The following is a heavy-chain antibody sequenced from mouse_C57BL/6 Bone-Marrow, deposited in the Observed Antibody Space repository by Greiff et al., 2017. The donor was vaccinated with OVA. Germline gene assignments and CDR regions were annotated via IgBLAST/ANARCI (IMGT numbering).Heavy chain of an antibody. Sequence: EVKLVESGGGLVKPGGSLKLSCAASGFTFSSYAMSWVRQTPEKRLEWVATISDGGSYTYYPDNVKGRFTIFRDNAKNNLYLQMSHLKSEDTAMYYCARGGYYVRYAMDYWGQGTSVTVSS. CDR1: GFTFSSYA. J-gene: IGHJ4*01. CDR3: ARGGYYVRYAMDY. V-gene: IGHV5-4*03. D-gene: IGHD2-3*01. CDR2: ISDGGSYT.